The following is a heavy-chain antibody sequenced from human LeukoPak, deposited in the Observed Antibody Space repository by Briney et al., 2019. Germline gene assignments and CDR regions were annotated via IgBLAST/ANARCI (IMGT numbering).Heavy chain of an antibody. CDR3: ARSPYYGSRSYYLADAFDI. V-gene: IGHV4-34*01. Sequence: SETLSLTCAVYGGSFSIYYWSWIRQPPGKGRVWIGEINYSGSTNYNPSLKSRVIISVDTSKNQFSLKLSSVTAADTAVYCCARSPYYGSRSYYLADAFDIWGQGTMVTDSS. D-gene: IGHD3-10*01. J-gene: IGHJ3*02. CDR1: GGSFSIYY. CDR2: INYSGST.